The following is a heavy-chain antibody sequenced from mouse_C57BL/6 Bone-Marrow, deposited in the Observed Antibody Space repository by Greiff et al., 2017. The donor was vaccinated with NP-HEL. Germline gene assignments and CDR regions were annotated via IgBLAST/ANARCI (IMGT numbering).Heavy chain of an antibody. D-gene: IGHD2-9*01. CDR2: INPSSGYT. CDR1: GYTFTSYT. V-gene: IGHV1-4*01. CDR3: ARDPYCGYPAWFAY. J-gene: IGHJ3*01. Sequence: VQLQQSGAELARPGASVKMSCKASGYTFTSYTMHWVKQRPGQGLEWIGYINPSSGYTKYNQKFKDKATLTADKSSSTAYMQLSSLTSEDSAVYYVARDPYCGYPAWFAYWGQGTLVTVSA.